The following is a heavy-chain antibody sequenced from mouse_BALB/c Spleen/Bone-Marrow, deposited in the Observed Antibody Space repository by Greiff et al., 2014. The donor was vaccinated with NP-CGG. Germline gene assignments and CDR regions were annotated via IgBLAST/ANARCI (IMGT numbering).Heavy chain of an antibody. CDR2: IDPANGNT. D-gene: IGHD4-1*01. CDR1: GFNIRDTY. V-gene: IGHV14-3*02. Sequence: EVQLQQSGAELVKPGASVKLSCTASGFNIRDTYMHWVKQRPEQGLEWIGRIDPANGNTKYDPKFQGKATITADTSSNTAYLQLSSLTSEDTAVYYCARWEYYAMGYWGQGTSVTVSS. J-gene: IGHJ4*01. CDR3: ARWEYYAMGY.